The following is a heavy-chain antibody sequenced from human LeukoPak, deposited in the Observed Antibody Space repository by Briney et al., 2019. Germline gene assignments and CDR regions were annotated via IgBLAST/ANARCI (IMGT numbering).Heavy chain of an antibody. CDR1: GGTFSSYA. J-gene: IGHJ6*03. CDR3: ARNIPDCCSTSCRNYYYYYMDV. D-gene: IGHD2-2*01. V-gene: IGHV1-69*05. Sequence: ASVKVSCKASGGTFSSYAISWVRQAPGQGLEWMGGIIPIFGTANYAQKFQGRVTITTDESTSTAYMELSSLRSEDTAVYYCARNIPDCCSTSCRNYYYYYMDVWGKGTTVTVSS. CDR2: IIPIFGTA.